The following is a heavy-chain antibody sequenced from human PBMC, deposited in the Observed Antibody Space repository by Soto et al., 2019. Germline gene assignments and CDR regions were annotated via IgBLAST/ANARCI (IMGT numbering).Heavy chain of an antibody. CDR3: ARTNNYGDYVAPRFDY. CDR1: GGSISSGDYY. CDR2: IYYSGST. V-gene: IGHV4-30-4*01. J-gene: IGHJ4*02. Sequence: QVQLQESGPGLVKPSQTLSLTCTVSGGSISSGDYYWSWIRQPPGKGLEWIGYIYYSGSTYYNPSLKSRVTISVDTSKNLFSLKLSSVTAADTAVYYCARTNNYGDYVAPRFDYWGQGTLVTVSS. D-gene: IGHD4-17*01.